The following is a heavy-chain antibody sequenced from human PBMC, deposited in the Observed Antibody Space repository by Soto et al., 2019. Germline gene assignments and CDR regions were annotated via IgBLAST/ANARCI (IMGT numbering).Heavy chain of an antibody. CDR1: GFTFSGSA. D-gene: IGHD2-2*01. Sequence: EVQLVESGGGLVQPGGSLKPSCAASGFTFSGSAMHWVRQASGKGLEWVGRIRSKANSYATAYAASVKGRFTISRDDSKNTAYLQMNSLKTEDTAVYYCTRSCSSTSCHHSNYYYYYGMDVWGQGTTVTVSS. V-gene: IGHV3-73*02. J-gene: IGHJ6*02. CDR3: TRSCSSTSCHHSNYYYYYGMDV. CDR2: IRSKANSYAT.